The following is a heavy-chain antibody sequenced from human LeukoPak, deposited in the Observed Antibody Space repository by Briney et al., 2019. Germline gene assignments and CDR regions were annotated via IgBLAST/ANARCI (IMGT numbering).Heavy chain of an antibody. Sequence: SETLSLTCTVSGGSISSSSYFWGWIRQPPGKGLEWIGNIYYSGSTYYNPSLKSRVTISVDTSKNQFSLKLSSVTAEDTAVYYCARGPSGYHNTGGQGTLVTVSS. D-gene: IGHD5-12*01. CDR3: ARGPSGYHNT. CDR1: GGSISSSSYF. J-gene: IGHJ4*02. CDR2: IYYSGST. V-gene: IGHV4-39*07.